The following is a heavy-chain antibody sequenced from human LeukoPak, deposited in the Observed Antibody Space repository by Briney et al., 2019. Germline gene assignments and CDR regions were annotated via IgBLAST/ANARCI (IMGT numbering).Heavy chain of an antibody. Sequence: GGSLRLSCAASGFTFSNAWMSWVRQAPGKGLEWIGRIRSKTDGGTTDYAAPVKDRFTISGDDSKNTLFLQINSLKTEDTAVYYCTTYVAVAGTRHFDSWRQGALVTVSS. CDR1: GFTFSNAW. J-gene: IGHJ4*02. CDR2: IRSKTDGGTT. V-gene: IGHV3-15*01. D-gene: IGHD6-19*01. CDR3: TTYVAVAGTRHFDS.